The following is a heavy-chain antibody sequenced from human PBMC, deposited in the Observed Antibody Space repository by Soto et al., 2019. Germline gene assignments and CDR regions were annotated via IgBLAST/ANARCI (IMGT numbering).Heavy chain of an antibody. CDR2: TNTGGTT. D-gene: IGHD1-26*01. CDR3: AKGDGFILAV. J-gene: IGHJ6*02. V-gene: IGHV3-53*02. Sequence: EVQVLGTGGGLIQPGGSLSLSCAASGFTVNSNYMSWVRQAPGEGLQWVSITNTGGTTYYADSVKGRFTVSRDNSKNTLYLQMNSLRAEDTAVYYCAKGDGFILAVWGQGTTVSVSS. CDR1: GFTVNSNY.